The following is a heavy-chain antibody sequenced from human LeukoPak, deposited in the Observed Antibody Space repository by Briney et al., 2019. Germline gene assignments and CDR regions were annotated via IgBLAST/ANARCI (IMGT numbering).Heavy chain of an antibody. CDR1: GYTFTGYY. D-gene: IGHD6-19*01. CDR2: INPNSGGT. CDR3: ARARGIAVAKYYFDY. V-gene: IGHV1-2*02. J-gene: IGHJ4*02. Sequence: ASVKVSCKASGYTFTGYYMHWVRPAPGQGLEWMGWINPNSGGTNYAQKFQGRVTMTRDTSISTAYMELSRLRSDDTAVYYCARARGIAVAKYYFDYWGQGTLVTVSS.